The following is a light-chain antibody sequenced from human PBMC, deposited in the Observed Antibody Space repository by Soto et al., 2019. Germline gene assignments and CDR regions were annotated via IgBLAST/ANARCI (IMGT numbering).Light chain of an antibody. J-gene: IGLJ2*01. CDR2: EVS. Sequence: QSVLTQPASVSGSPGQSITISCTGTSSDVGGYNYVSWYQHHPGKAPKLMIYEVSNRPSGVSNRFSASKSGNTASLTISGLQAEDEGDYYCSSYTSSSALVVFGGGTKLTVL. V-gene: IGLV2-14*01. CDR3: SSYTSSSALVV. CDR1: SSDVGGYNY.